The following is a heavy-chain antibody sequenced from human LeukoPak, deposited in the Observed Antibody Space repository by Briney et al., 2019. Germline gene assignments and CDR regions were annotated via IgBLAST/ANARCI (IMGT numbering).Heavy chain of an antibody. D-gene: IGHD1-14*01. J-gene: IGHJ4*02. CDR2: INHSGST. Sequence: SETLSLTCAVYGGSFSGYYWSWIRQPPGKGLEWIGEINHSGSTNYNPSLKSRVTISVDTSKNQSSLKLSSVTAADTAVYYCARAGLLPWGFDYWGQGTLVTVSS. V-gene: IGHV4-34*01. CDR3: ARAGLLPWGFDY. CDR1: GGSFSGYY.